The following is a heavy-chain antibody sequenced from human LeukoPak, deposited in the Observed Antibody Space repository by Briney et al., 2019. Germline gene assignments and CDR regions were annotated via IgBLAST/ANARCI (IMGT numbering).Heavy chain of an antibody. CDR1: GFTFSSYG. CDR2: IWYDGSNK. D-gene: IGHD3-22*01. CDR3: ARAEGYYDSSGNDAFDI. J-gene: IGHJ3*02. V-gene: IGHV3-33*01. Sequence: GRSLRLSCAASGFTFSSYGMDWVRQAPGKGLEWVAVIWYDGSNKYYADSVKGRFTISRDNSKNTLYLQMNSLRAEDTAVYYCARAEGYYDSSGNDAFDIWGQGTMVTVSS.